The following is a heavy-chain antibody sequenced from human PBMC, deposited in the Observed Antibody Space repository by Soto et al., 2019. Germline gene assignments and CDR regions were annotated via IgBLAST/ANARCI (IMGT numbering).Heavy chain of an antibody. Sequence: QVQLVQSGAEVKKPGSSVKVSCKAAGGTFSSYAISWARQAPGQGLEWMGGIIPTFGTANYAQKFQGRVTITAAESTSTAYMELSSLRSEDTAVYYCASTYVEMATNWFDPWGQGTLVTVSS. CDR1: GGTFSSYA. CDR2: IIPTFGTA. V-gene: IGHV1-69*01. J-gene: IGHJ5*02. CDR3: ASTYVEMATNWFDP. D-gene: IGHD5-12*01.